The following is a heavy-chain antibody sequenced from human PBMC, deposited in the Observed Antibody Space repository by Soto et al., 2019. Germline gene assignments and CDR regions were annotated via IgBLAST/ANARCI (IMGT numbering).Heavy chain of an antibody. V-gene: IGHV4-39*01. D-gene: IGHD6-13*01. CDR1: GGFISSSNCY. CDR2: IYHSGST. CDR3: ARPVGVEQQLVHDAFDL. J-gene: IGHJ3*01. Sequence: QLQLQESGPGLVKPSETLSLTCTVSGGFISSSNCYWGWIRQPPGKGLEWIGSIYHSGSTYYNPSLKSRVTISGDTSKTQFSLKVNSVTAADTAVYYCARPVGVEQQLVHDAFDLWGQGTMVAVSS.